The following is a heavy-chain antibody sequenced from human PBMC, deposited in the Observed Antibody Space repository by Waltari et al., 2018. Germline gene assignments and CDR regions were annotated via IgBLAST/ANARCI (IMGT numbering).Heavy chain of an antibody. CDR3: ASHPYGDYWGWAFDI. D-gene: IGHD4-17*01. Sequence: SCAASGFTVSNNYMSWVRQAPGKGLEWVSVVYSGGSTYYADSVKGRFTISRDNSKNTLFLQMNSLRAEDTAMYYCASHPYGDYWGWAFDIWGQGTMVTVSS. CDR1: GFTVSNNY. V-gene: IGHV3-53*01. CDR2: VYSGGST. J-gene: IGHJ3*02.